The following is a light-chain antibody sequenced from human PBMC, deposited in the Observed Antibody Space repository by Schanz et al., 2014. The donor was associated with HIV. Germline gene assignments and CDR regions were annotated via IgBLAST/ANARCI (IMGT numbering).Light chain of an antibody. CDR3: QYYGSPPWT. CDR1: QSVNSNF. CDR2: GAS. J-gene: IGKJ1*01. Sequence: EIVLTQSPGTLSLSPGERATLSCRASQSVNSNFLGWYQQKPGQAPRLLIYGASSRATGIPDRFSGSGSGTDFTLTISRVEPEDYAVYYCQYYGSPPWTFGQGTRVDVK. V-gene: IGKV3-20*01.